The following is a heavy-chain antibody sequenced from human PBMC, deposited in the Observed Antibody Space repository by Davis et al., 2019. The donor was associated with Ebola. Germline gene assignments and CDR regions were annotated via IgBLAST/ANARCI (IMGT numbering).Heavy chain of an antibody. Sequence: GESLKISCAASGFTFRSYDMHWGSYATGKGLEWVSAIGAAGDTYYPGSVQGRFTISRENAKNSLYLQMNSLRAGDTAVYSCATALFGSRAFDICGQWTLVTFSS. D-gene: IGHD3-10*01. CDR2: IGAAGDT. J-gene: IGHJ3*02. CDR3: ATALFGSRAFDI. CDR1: GFTFRSYD. V-gene: IGHV3-13*01.